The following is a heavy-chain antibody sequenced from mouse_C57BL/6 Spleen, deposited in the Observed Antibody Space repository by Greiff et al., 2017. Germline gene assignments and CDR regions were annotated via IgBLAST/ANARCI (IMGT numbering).Heavy chain of an antibody. CDR1: GYTFTSYT. J-gene: IGHJ1*03. Sequence: QVQLQQSGAELARPGASVKMSCKASGYTFTSYTMHWVKQRPGQGLEWIGYINPSSGYTKYNQKFKDKATLTADKSSSTAYMQLSSLTSEDSAVYYCARYGNYGYWYFDVWGTGTTVTVSS. CDR2: INPSSGYT. D-gene: IGHD2-1*01. V-gene: IGHV1-4*01. CDR3: ARYGNYGYWYFDV.